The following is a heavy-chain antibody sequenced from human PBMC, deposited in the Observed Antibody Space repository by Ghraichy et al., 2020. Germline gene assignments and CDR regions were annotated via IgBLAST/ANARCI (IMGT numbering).Heavy chain of an antibody. Sequence: GGSLRLSCTASGFTFSSYAMSWVRQAPGKGLEWVSSISGSGGSTYYADSVKGRFTISRDNSKNTLYLQMNSLRAEDTAEYYCAKDRTSTPSIHDYWGQGTLVTVSS. CDR3: AKDRTSTPSIHDY. D-gene: IGHD2-2*01. CDR1: GFTFSSYA. V-gene: IGHV3-23*01. J-gene: IGHJ4*02. CDR2: ISGSGGST.